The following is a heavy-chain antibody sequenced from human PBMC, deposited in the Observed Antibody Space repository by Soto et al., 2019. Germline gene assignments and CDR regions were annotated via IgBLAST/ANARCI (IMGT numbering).Heavy chain of an antibody. CDR1: GGSISSYY. D-gene: IGHD2-21*02. CDR2: IFYSGRSGST. CDR3: ARTALGWFDP. Sequence: SETLSLTCSVSGGSISSYYWSWIRQPPRKGLEWIGYIFYSGRSGSTNHNPSLKSRVTISVDTSKNQFSLKLSSVTAADTAVYYCARTALGWFDPWGQGTLVTVSS. J-gene: IGHJ5*02. V-gene: IGHV4-59*01.